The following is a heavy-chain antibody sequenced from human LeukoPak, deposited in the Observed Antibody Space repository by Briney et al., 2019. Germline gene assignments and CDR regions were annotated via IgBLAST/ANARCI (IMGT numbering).Heavy chain of an antibody. CDR2: INHSGST. Sequence: GSLRLSCAASGFTFSSYAMSWVRQAPGKGLEWIGEINHSGSTNYNPSLKSRVTISVDTSKNQFSLKLSSVTAADTAVYYCARGQAVAGYNWFDPWGQGTLVTVSS. J-gene: IGHJ5*02. CDR3: ARGQAVAGYNWFDP. CDR1: GFTFSSYA. V-gene: IGHV4-34*01. D-gene: IGHD6-19*01.